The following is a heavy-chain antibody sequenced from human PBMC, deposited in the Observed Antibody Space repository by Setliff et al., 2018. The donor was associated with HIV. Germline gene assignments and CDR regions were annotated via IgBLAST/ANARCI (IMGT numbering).Heavy chain of an antibody. CDR2: IAGHNGDT. CDR1: GGTFSSYS. J-gene: IGHJ4*02. CDR3: VRDDNYFDTTGYYPYFDY. D-gene: IGHD3-22*01. V-gene: IGHV1-18*01. Sequence: ASVKVSCKASGGTFSSYSITWVRQAPGQGLEWVGWIAGHNGDTKYDQMLQGRVTVAADISTSTVYMELRSLRSDDTAMYYCVRDDNYFDTTGYYPYFDYWGQGTQVTVSS.